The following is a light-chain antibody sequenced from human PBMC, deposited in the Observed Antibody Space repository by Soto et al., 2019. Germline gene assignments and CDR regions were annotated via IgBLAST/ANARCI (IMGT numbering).Light chain of an antibody. CDR1: STDVGEYNY. Sequence: LTQPPSASGSPGQSVTIPCAGTSTDVGEYNYVSWYQQHPGKVPKLIIFEVNKRPSGVPDRFSGSKSGDTASLTVSGLQAEDEADYYCSSFVGAPVIFGGGTKLTVL. CDR2: EVN. CDR3: SSFVGAPVI. V-gene: IGLV2-8*01. J-gene: IGLJ2*01.